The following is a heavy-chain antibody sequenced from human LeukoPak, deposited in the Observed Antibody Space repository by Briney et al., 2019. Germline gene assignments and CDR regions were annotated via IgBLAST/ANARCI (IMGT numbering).Heavy chain of an antibody. D-gene: IGHD3-22*01. CDR2: INPSGGST. Sequence: GASVKVSCKASGYTFTSYYMHWVRQAPGQGLEWMGIINPSGGSTSYAQKFQGRVTMTRDTSTSTVYMELSSLRSEDTAVYYCARVVNGDDSSGYYLAPFDYWGQGTLVTVSS. CDR3: ARVVNGDDSSGYYLAPFDY. CDR1: GYTFTSYY. V-gene: IGHV1-46*01. J-gene: IGHJ4*02.